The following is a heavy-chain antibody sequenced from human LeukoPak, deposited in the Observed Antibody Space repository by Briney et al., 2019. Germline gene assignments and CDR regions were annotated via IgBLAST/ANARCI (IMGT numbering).Heavy chain of an antibody. CDR2: ISYDGSNQ. CDR3: AREFTYYYGSGSSSLGY. J-gene: IGHJ4*02. D-gene: IGHD3-10*01. CDR1: GFTFSSYG. V-gene: IGHV3-30*03. Sequence: GGSLRLPCAASGFTFSSYGMHWVRQAPGKGLEWVAVISYDGSNQYYADSVKGRFTISRDNAKNTLYLQMNSLRAEDTAVYYCAREFTYYYGSGSSSLGYWGQGTLVTASS.